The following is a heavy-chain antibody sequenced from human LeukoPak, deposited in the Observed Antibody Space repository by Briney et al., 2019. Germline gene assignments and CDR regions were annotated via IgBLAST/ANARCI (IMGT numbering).Heavy chain of an antibody. Sequence: PSETLSLTCAVYGGSFSGYYLNWIRQPPGKGLGWIGEINHSGSTTYNPSLKSRVTISLDTSKNQFSLKLSSVTAADTAVYYCARVSGYSYGGNDYWGQGTLVTVSS. V-gene: IGHV4-34*01. CDR2: INHSGST. J-gene: IGHJ4*02. D-gene: IGHD5-18*01. CDR1: GGSFSGYY. CDR3: ARVSGYSYGGNDY.